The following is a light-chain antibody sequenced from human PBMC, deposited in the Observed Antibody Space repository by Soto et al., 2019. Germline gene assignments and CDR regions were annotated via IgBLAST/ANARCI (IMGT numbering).Light chain of an antibody. J-gene: IGKJ5*01. CDR2: GAS. Sequence: EIVMTQSPATLSVSPGERATLSCRASQSVSNNLAWYQQKPGQAPRLLIYGASTRATGIPARFSGSESGTEFTLTISSLQSEDFAVYYCQQYNNWAITFGQGTRLEIK. V-gene: IGKV3-15*01. CDR1: QSVSNN. CDR3: QQYNNWAIT.